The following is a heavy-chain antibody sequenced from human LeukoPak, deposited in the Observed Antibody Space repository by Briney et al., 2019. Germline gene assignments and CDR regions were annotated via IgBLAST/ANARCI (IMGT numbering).Heavy chain of an antibody. V-gene: IGHV3-48*01. CDR1: GFTFSSYD. Sequence: GGSLRLSCAASGFTFSSYDMNWVRQAPGKGLEWVSYITSSSSTIYYADSVKGRFTISRDNAKNSLYLQMNSLRAEDTAVYYCARDSRGALLSSNYYFDYWGQGTLVTVSS. CDR3: ARDSRGALLSSNYYFDY. CDR2: ITSSSSTI. D-gene: IGHD3-10*01. J-gene: IGHJ4*02.